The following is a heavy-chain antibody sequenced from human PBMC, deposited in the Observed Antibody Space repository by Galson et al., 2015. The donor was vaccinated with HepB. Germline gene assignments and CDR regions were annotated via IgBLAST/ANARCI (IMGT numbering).Heavy chain of an antibody. V-gene: IGHV3-30*04. CDR1: DMIFMSYA. D-gene: IGHD2-2*01. Sequence: SLRLSCAASDMIFMSYAMYWVRQAPGKGLEWVAVISFDGNKNSLVDSVKGRFTVSRDNSQNTLFLQMNSLRAEDTAMYYCARGTARRVPAAMDYWGQGTLVTVSS. J-gene: IGHJ4*02. CDR2: ISFDGNKN. CDR3: ARGTARRVPAAMDY.